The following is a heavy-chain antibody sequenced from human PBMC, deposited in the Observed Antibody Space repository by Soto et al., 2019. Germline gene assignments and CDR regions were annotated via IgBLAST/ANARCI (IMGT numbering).Heavy chain of an antibody. V-gene: IGHV3-23*01. CDR2: ISGSGGST. CDR1: GFTFSSYA. CDR3: DSSGYYPGFDY. Sequence: SGFTFSSYAMSWVRQAPGKGLEWVSAISGSGGSTHYADSVKGRFTISRDDSKNTVYLQMNSLRAEDTAVYYYDSSGYYPGFDYWGQGTLVTVSS. J-gene: IGHJ4*02. D-gene: IGHD3-22*01.